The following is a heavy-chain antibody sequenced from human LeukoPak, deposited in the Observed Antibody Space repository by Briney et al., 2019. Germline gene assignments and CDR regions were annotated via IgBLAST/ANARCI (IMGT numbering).Heavy chain of an antibody. CDR2: IRGDGRTT. V-gene: IGHV3-43*02. CDR3: AKDAVAGTWLHY. J-gene: IGHJ4*02. D-gene: IGHD6-19*01. Sequence: GGSLRLSCAASGFTFGDYAMHWVRHAPGKGLEWVSLIRGDGRTTSYAGSVKGRFTISRDNSKNSLYLQMSSLRGEDTAMYYCAKDAVAGTWLHYWGQGTLVTVSS. CDR1: GFTFGDYA.